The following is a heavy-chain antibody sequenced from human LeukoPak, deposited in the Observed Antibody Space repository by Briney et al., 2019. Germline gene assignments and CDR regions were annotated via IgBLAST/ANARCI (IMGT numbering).Heavy chain of an antibody. CDR3: ARGRTKPSGWYSLGNNWFDP. J-gene: IGHJ5*02. Sequence: SETLSLTCTVSGYSISSGYYWGWIRQPPGKGLEWIGSIYHSGSTYYNPSLKSRVTISVDTSKNQFSLKLSSVTAADTAVYYCARGRTKPSGWYSLGNNWFDPWGQGTLVTVSS. CDR2: IYHSGST. CDR1: GYSISSGYY. V-gene: IGHV4-38-2*02. D-gene: IGHD6-19*01.